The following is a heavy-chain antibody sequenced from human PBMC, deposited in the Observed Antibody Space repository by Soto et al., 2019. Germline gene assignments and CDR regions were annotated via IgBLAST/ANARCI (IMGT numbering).Heavy chain of an antibody. CDR1: GYTFTGYY. CDR3: ARNTVAGTNDWLDP. CDR2: INPNSGGT. V-gene: IGHV1-2*02. Sequence: ASVKVSCKASGYTFTGYYMHWVRQAPGQGLEWMGWINPNSGGTNYAQKFQGRVTMTRDTSISTAYMELSRLRSDDKAVYYCARNTVAGTNDWLDPWGQGNWVTVSS. D-gene: IGHD6-19*01. J-gene: IGHJ5*02.